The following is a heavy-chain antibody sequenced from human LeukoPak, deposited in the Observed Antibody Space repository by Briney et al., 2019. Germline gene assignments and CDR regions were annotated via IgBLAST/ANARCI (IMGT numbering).Heavy chain of an antibody. Sequence: SETLSLTCAVYGGSFSDSYWTWIRQRPGKGLEWIGEIHHSGTTNFNPSLQSRVSISVDTAKNQFFLRVASMTAADMALYYCARGRKVSGVRRINWARHENYFFYYIDVWGKGTSVSVSS. CDR1: GGSFSDSY. CDR2: IHHSGTT. V-gene: IGHV4-34*01. J-gene: IGHJ6*03. D-gene: IGHD1-14*01. CDR3: ARGRKVSGVRRINWARHENYFFYYIDV.